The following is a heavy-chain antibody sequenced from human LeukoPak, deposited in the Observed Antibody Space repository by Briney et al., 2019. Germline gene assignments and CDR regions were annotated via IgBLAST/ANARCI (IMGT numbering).Heavy chain of an antibody. CDR1: GFTFSNAW. V-gene: IGHV3-15*01. Sequence: GGSLRLSCAASGFTFSNAWMSWVRQAPGKGLEWVGRIKSKTDGGTTDYAAPVKGRFTISRDDSKNTLYLQMNSLKTEDTAVYYCTTGYITMVRGVAMDWGQGTLVTVSS. J-gene: IGHJ4*02. CDR2: IKSKTDGGTT. CDR3: TTGYITMVRGVAMD. D-gene: IGHD3-10*01.